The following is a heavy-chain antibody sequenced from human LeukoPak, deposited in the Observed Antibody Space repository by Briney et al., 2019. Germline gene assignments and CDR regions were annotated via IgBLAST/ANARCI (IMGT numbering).Heavy chain of an antibody. CDR1: GFTFSSYA. CDR2: IPYDGSNK. J-gene: IGHJ4*02. V-gene: IGHV3-30-3*01. CDR3: ARDFDY. Sequence: PGGSLRLSCAASGFTFSSYAMHWVRQAPGKGLEWVAVIPYDGSNKYYADSVKGRFTISRDNSKNTLYLQMNSLRAEDTAVYYCARDFDYWGQGTLVTVSS.